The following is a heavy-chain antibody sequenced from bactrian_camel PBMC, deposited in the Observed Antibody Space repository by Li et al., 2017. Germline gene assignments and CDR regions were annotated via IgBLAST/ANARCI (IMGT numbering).Heavy chain of an antibody. D-gene: IGHD3*01. J-gene: IGHJ4*01. V-gene: IGHV3S1*01. CDR1: GFTYSRYC. Sequence: QVQLVESGGGSVQYGGSLRLSCAASGFTYSRYCMGWFRQAPGKERERVAVINGDGYTTYTDTVKGRFTISRDNAKNTMYLQMNSLNSEDTAMYYCAADRRSVWTGCPSHYNYWGQGTQVTVS. CDR2: INGDGYTT. CDR3: AADRRSVWTGCPSHYNY.